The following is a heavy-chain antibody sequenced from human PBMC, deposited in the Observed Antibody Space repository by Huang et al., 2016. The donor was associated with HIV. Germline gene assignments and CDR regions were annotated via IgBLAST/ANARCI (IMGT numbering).Heavy chain of an antibody. V-gene: IGHV3-53*02. D-gene: IGHD3-16*01. CDR3: AKIGGSDYYYYYYMDV. J-gene: IGHJ6*03. Sequence: EVQLVETGGGLIQPGVSLKLSCAASGFTASANYMSWVRQAPGKGLECVSIVYSNGNTFYADSVKGRFIISRDNSKNTMYLQMTSLRAEDTAVYYCAKIGGSDYYYYYYMDVWGKGATVTVSS. CDR2: VYSNGNT. CDR1: GFTASANY.